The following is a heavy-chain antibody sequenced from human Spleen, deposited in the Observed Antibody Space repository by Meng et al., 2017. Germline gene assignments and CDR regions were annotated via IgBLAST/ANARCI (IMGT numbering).Heavy chain of an antibody. CDR2: VHASGRT. CDR1: GASISSFY. D-gene: IGHD3-10*01. Sequence: SETLSLTCTVSGASISSFYWSWIRQPAEKGLEWIGRVHASGRTDYNPSLKSRVTMSVDTSKNQFSLKLTSVTAADTAVYYCARAPYGSGINWFDPWGQG. J-gene: IGHJ5*02. CDR3: ARAPYGSGINWFDP. V-gene: IGHV4-4*07.